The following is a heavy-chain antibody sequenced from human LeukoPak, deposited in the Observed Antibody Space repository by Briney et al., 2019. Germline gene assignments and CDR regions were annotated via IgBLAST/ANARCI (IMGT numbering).Heavy chain of an antibody. CDR3: ARAPSEIGGYYPEYFRH. Sequence: GGSLRLSCAASGFTFSSYWMHWVRQAPGKGLVWVSRIKSDGSTNYADSVRGRLTISRDNAKNTVSLQMNSLRAEDTGVYYCARAPSEIGGYYPEYFRHWGQGTLVTVSS. CDR1: GFTFSSYW. J-gene: IGHJ1*01. CDR2: IKSDGST. V-gene: IGHV3-74*01. D-gene: IGHD3-22*01.